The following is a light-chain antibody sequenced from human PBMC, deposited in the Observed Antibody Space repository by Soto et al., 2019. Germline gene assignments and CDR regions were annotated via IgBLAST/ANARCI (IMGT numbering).Light chain of an antibody. J-gene: IGLJ3*02. CDR2: GDT. Sequence: QSVLTQPPSVSGAPGQRVTISCAGSSSNIGGGYDIHWYQQCPGTAPKLLIYGDTNRPSGVPDRFSGSKSGTSASLAITGLQAEDEADYYCQSYDSSLSGSVFGGGTKLTVL. CDR3: QSYDSSLSGSV. V-gene: IGLV1-40*01. CDR1: SSNIGGGYD.